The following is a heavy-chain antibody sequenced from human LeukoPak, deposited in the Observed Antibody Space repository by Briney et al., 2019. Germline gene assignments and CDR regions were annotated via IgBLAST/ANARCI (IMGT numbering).Heavy chain of an antibody. CDR2: ISTNGGGT. V-gene: IGHV3-64*01. D-gene: IGHD2-15*01. CDR3: ARYCSGVSCYSGYDY. J-gene: IGHJ4*02. Sequence: GGSLRLSCAASGFTFSTYAMHWVRQTPGKGLEYVSAISTNGGGTYYANSVKGRFTISRDNSKNTLYLQMGSLRAEDMAVYYCARYCSGVSCYSGYDYRGQGTLVTVSS. CDR1: GFTFSTYA.